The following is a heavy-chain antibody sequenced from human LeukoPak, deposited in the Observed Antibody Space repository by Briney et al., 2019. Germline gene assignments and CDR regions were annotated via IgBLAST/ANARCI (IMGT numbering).Heavy chain of an antibody. CDR3: ARHKSMTYDAFDL. CDR2: VFHSGGT. J-gene: IGHJ3*01. D-gene: IGHD2-21*02. Sequence: PSETLSLTCTVSSGSVTGYFWSWIRQPPGKGLEWIGYVFHSGGTLYNPSLQSRVTISVDTSKTQFSLKLTSVTAADTAVYYCARHKSMTYDAFDLWGRGTMVTVSS. V-gene: IGHV4-59*08. CDR1: SGSVTGYF.